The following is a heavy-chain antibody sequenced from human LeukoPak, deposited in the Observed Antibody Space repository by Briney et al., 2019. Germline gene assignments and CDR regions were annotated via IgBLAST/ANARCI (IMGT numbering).Heavy chain of an antibody. Sequence: GECLKISCKGSGYNFTSYWIGWVRQMPGKGLEWMGIIYPDDSNTGYSPSFQGQVTFSVDKSINTAYLQWSSLKASDTATYYCARQSVTLVRGIIEDLDYWGQGTLVTVSS. J-gene: IGHJ4*02. CDR2: IYPDDSNT. CDR1: GYNFTSYW. CDR3: ARQSVTLVRGIIEDLDY. D-gene: IGHD3-10*01. V-gene: IGHV5-51*01.